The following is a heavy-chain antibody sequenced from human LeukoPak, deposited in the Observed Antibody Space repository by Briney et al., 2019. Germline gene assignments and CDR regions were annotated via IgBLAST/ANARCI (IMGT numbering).Heavy chain of an antibody. CDR1: GFTFSSYG. D-gene: IGHD5-24*01. J-gene: IGHJ4*02. CDR3: APEGDGYILFDY. CDR2: ISYDGSNK. V-gene: IGHV3-30*03. Sequence: GGSLRLSCAASGFTFSSYGMHWVRQAPGKGLEWVAVISYDGSNKYYADSVKGRFTISRDNSKNTLYLQMNSLRVEDTAVYYCAPEGDGYILFDYWGQGTLVTVCS.